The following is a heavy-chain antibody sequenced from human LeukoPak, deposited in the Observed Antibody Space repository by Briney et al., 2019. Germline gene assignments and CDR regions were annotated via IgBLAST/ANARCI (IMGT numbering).Heavy chain of an antibody. Sequence: GESLKISCKGSGYSFTSYWIGWVRQMPGKGLEWMGIIYPGDSDTRYSPSFQGQVTISADKSISTAYLQWSSLKVSDTAMYYCARQKEDCSSTSCYPSHFDYWGQGTLVTVSS. CDR2: IYPGDSDT. CDR3: ARQKEDCSSTSCYPSHFDY. D-gene: IGHD2-2*01. J-gene: IGHJ4*02. CDR1: GYSFTSYW. V-gene: IGHV5-51*01.